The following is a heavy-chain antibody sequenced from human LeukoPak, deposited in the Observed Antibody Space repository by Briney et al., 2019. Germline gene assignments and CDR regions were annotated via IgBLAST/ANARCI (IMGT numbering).Heavy chain of an antibody. V-gene: IGHV3-7*01. CDR3: ARGVRVWGTYRYSGYAFDI. CDR1: GFTFSSLW. Sequence: PGGSLRLSCAASGFTFSSLWMSWVRQAPGKGLEWVANIKQDGSEKYYVDFVKGRFTISRDNAKNSLYLQMNSLRAEDTAVHYCARGVRVWGTYRYSGYAFDIWGQGTMVTVSS. J-gene: IGHJ3*02. D-gene: IGHD3-16*02. CDR2: IKQDGSEK.